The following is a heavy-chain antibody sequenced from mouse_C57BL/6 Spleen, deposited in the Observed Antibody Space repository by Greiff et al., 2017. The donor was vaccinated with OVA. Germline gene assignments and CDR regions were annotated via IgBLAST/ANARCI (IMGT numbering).Heavy chain of an antibody. CDR2: IDPETGCT. V-gene: IGHV1-15*01. CDR1: GYTFTDYE. D-gene: IGHD2-3*01. Sequence: QVQLQQSGAELVRPGASVTLSCKASGYTFTDYEMHWVKQTPVHGLEWIGAIDPETGCTAYNQKFKGKAILTADKSSSTAYMELRSLTSEDSAVYYCTRCPYDGYSYFDYWGQGTTLTVSS. CDR3: TRCPYDGYSYFDY. J-gene: IGHJ2*01.